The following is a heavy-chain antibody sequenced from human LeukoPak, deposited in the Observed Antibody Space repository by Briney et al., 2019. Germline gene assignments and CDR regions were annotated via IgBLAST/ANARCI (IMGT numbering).Heavy chain of an antibody. CDR2: INPSGGAT. V-gene: IGHV1-46*01. J-gene: IGHJ4*02. D-gene: IGHD3-22*01. CDR1: GYTFTTYY. CDR3: ARDGSPHVSMTVVTSPDY. Sequence: ASVKVSCKASGYTFTTYYMHWVRQAPGQGLEWMGIINPSGGATSYAQKFQGRVTMTRDTSTSTVYMELSRLRSEDTAVYYCARDGSPHVSMTVVTSPDYWGQGTLVTVSS.